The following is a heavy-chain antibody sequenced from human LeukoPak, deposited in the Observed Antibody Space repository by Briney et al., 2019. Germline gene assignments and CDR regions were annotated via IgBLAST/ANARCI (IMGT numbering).Heavy chain of an antibody. V-gene: IGHV3-30*02. CDR2: IQYDGSNK. D-gene: IGHD1-1*01. Sequence: GGSLRLSCAASGFTFSTYGMHWVRQAPGKGLEWVAFIQYDGSNKYYADSVKGRFTISRDNSKNALYLQMNSLRPEDTAMYYCAEDQQLEPFHYWGQGALVTVSS. CDR3: AEDQQLEPFHY. CDR1: GFTFSTYG. J-gene: IGHJ4*02.